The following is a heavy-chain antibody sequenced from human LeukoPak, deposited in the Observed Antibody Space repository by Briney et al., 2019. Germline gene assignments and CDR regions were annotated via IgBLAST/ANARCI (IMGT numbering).Heavy chain of an antibody. V-gene: IGHV3-30*04. Sequence: ESGGSLRLSCAASGYTFSSYAMHWVRQAPGKGLEWVAVISYDGSNKYYADSVKGRFTISRDNSKNTLYLQMNSLRAEDTAVYYCARDLVPADIHFYYYYYGMDVWGQGTMVTVSS. CDR2: ISYDGSNK. J-gene: IGHJ6*02. D-gene: IGHD2-2*01. CDR1: GYTFSSYA. CDR3: ARDLVPADIHFYYYYYGMDV.